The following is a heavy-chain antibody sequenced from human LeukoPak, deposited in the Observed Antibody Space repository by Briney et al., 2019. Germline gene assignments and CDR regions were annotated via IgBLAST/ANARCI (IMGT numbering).Heavy chain of an antibody. CDR1: GGSFSGYY. Sequence: TSETLSLTCAVYGGSFSGYYWSWIRQPPGKGLEWIGEINHSGSTNYNPSLKSRVTISVDTSKNQFSLKLSSVTAADTAVYYCASRSHDSSGYYYVAAFDIWGQGTMVTVSS. CDR2: INHSGST. V-gene: IGHV4-34*01. CDR3: ASRSHDSSGYYYVAAFDI. J-gene: IGHJ3*02. D-gene: IGHD3-22*01.